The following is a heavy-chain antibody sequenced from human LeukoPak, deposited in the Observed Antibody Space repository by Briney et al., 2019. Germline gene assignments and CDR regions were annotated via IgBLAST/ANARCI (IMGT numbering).Heavy chain of an antibody. J-gene: IGHJ4*02. D-gene: IGHD3-10*01. CDR1: GYSISSGYY. V-gene: IGHV4-38-2*02. Sequence: SETLSLTCTVSGYSISSGYYWGWIRQPPEKGLEWIGSIYHSGSTYYNPSLKSRVTISVDTSKNQYSLKLSSVTAADTAVYYCARIESGSHGSGSVDYWGQGTLVTVSS. CDR3: ARIESGSHGSGSVDY. CDR2: IYHSGST.